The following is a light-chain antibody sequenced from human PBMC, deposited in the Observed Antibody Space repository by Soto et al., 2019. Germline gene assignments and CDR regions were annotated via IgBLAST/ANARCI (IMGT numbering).Light chain of an antibody. V-gene: IGKV1-5*01. CDR3: QQYNSYSSWT. CDR2: DAS. CDR1: QSISDW. Sequence: DIQMTQSPSTLSASVGDRVTITCRASQSISDWLAWFQLKPGKAPKLLIYDASSLERGVPSRFSGSGSGTEFTLTISSLQPDDFTTYYCQQYNSYSSWTFGQGTKVDIK. J-gene: IGKJ1*01.